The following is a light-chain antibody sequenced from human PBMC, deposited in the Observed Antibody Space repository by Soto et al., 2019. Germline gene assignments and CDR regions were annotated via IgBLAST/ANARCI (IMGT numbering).Light chain of an antibody. J-gene: IGLJ1*01. CDR3: SSWTSSSSYV. CDR2: DVS. V-gene: IGLV2-14*01. CDR1: SSDVGGYNS. Sequence: QSALTQPASVSGSPGQLIAISCTGTSSDVGGYNSVSWYQQYPGKAPKLMIHDVSNRPSGVSDRFSGSKSGNTASLTISGLQAEDEADYYCSSWTSSSSYVFGSGTTVTVL.